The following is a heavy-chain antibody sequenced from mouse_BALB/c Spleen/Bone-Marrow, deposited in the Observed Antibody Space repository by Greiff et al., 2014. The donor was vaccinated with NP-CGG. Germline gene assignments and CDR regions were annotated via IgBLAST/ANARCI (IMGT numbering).Heavy chain of an antibody. CDR1: GFTFSSFG. V-gene: IGHV5-17*02. D-gene: IGHD2-1*01. CDR2: ISTGSTII. Sequence: EVNLVESGGGSVQPGGSRKLSCAASGFTFSSFGMHWVRRAPEKGLEWVAFISTGSTIIYYADTVKGRFTISRDNPNNTLFLQMTSLRSEDTAMYYCARSHFYGNFFDYWGQGTTLTVSS. J-gene: IGHJ2*01. CDR3: ARSHFYGNFFDY.